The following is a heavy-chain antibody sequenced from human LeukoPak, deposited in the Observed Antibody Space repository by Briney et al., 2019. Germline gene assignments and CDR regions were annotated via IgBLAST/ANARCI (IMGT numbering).Heavy chain of an antibody. J-gene: IGHJ4*02. CDR3: ARDPGTTGTD. V-gene: IGHV3-48*03. Sequence: QTGGSLRLSCAASGFTFSSYEMNWVRQAPGKGLEWVSYISSSGSTIYYADSVKGRFTISRDNAKSSLYLQMNSLRAEDTAVYYCARDPGTTGTDWGQGTLVTVSS. CDR1: GFTFSSYE. D-gene: IGHD1-1*01. CDR2: ISSSGSTI.